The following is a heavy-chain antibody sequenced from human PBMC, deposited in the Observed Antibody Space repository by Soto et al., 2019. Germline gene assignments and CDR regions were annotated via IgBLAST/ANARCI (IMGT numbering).Heavy chain of an antibody. Sequence: PGESLKISCKGSGDSFTSYWIGWVRLMPGKGLEWMGIIYPGDSDTRYSPSFQGQVTISADKSISTAYLQWSSLKASDTAMYYCARPPVPYYDFWSGYHHVDALDIWGQGTMVTVS. CDR2: IYPGDSDT. CDR3: ARPPVPYYDFWSGYHHVDALDI. J-gene: IGHJ3*02. V-gene: IGHV5-51*01. CDR1: GDSFTSYW. D-gene: IGHD3-3*01.